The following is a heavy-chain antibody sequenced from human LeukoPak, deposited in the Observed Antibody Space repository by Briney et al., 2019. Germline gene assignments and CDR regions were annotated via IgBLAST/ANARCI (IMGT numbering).Heavy chain of an antibody. CDR1: GGTFSSYA. Sequence: SVKVSCKASGGTFSSYAISWVRQAPGQGLEWMGGIIPIFGTANYAQKFQGRVTITADESTSTAYMELSSLRSEDTAVYYCARSPYYYYGMDVWGQGTTVTVSS. CDR3: ARSPYYYYGMDV. V-gene: IGHV1-69*13. J-gene: IGHJ6*02. CDR2: IIPIFGTA.